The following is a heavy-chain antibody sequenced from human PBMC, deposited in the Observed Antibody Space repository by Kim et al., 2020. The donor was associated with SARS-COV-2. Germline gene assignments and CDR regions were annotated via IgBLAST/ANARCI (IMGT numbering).Heavy chain of an antibody. CDR3: ARIRVGAAPDY. D-gene: IGHD4-17*01. V-gene: IGHV2-70*01. J-gene: IGHJ4*02. Sequence: KYYSTTLKTRLPISKDTSKNQVVLTMTNMDPVDTATYYCARIRVGAAPDYWGQGTLVTVSS. CDR2: K.